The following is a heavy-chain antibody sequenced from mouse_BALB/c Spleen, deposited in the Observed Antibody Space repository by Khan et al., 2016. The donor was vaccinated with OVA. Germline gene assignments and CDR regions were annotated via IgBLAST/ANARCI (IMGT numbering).Heavy chain of an antibody. CDR2: IDPANVNG. Sequence: IQLVQSGAELVKPGASVKLSCTASGFNIRDTYIHWVKQRPEQGLEWIGRIDPANVNGKNAPKFQGQATISADTSSNTAYLQLSSLTSEGTAVYYCALDYDHGGGAWYFDVWGAGTTVTVSS. V-gene: IGHV14-3*02. D-gene: IGHD2-4*01. CDR3: ALDYDHGGGAWYFDV. J-gene: IGHJ1*01. CDR1: GFNIRDTY.